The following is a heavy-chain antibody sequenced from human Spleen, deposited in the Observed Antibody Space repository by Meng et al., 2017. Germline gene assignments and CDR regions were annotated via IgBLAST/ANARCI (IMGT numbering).Heavy chain of an antibody. V-gene: IGHV1-69*04. CDR2: IIPIRGIA. Sequence: SVKVSCKASGYTFSTYAINWVRQAPGQGLDWMGRIIPIRGIANYAQKLQGRVTITADKSSSTAYMELSSLRSDDTAVYYCARIHISRYYGSGSYYGNYYYYGMDVWGQGTTVTVSS. D-gene: IGHD3-10*01. CDR1: GYTFSTYA. J-gene: IGHJ6*02. CDR3: ARIHISRYYGSGSYYGNYYYYGMDV.